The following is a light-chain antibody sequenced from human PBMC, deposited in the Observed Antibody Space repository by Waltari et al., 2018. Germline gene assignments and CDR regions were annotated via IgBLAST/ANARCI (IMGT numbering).Light chain of an antibody. CDR2: GNN. Sequence: QSVLTQPPSVSGTPGQRVTIPCSGSTSNLGAGHDVHWYQHLPATAPKLRIYGNNNRPSGVPDRFSGSKSGTSASLAITGLQADDEADYFCQSFDNMLSGGVVFGGGTKLAVL. V-gene: IGLV1-40*01. J-gene: IGLJ2*01. CDR1: TSNLGAGHD. CDR3: QSFDNMLSGGVV.